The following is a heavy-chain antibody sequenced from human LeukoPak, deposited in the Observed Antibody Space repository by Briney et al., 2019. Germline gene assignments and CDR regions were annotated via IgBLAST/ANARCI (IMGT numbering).Heavy chain of an antibody. CDR3: ARAEGSGSSFDY. CDR1: GFPFRSYS. Sequence: GGSLRLSCAASGFPFRSYSMNWVRQAPGKGLEWVSSISSGSTHIYYADSVKGRFTISRDNAKNSLYLQMNSLRVEDTAVYYCARAEGSGSSFDYWGQGTLVTVSS. V-gene: IGHV3-21*01. CDR2: ISSGSTHI. D-gene: IGHD3-10*01. J-gene: IGHJ4*02.